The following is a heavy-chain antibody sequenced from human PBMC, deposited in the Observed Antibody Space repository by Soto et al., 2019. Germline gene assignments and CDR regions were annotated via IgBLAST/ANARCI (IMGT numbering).Heavy chain of an antibody. CDR3: ARELWYSRSSGDCYYYYGMDV. D-gene: IGHD6-6*01. CDR1: GDSVSINSAA. J-gene: IGHJ6*02. Sequence: SQTLSLTCAISGDSVSINSAAWNWIRQSPSRGLECLGRTYYRSNWYNEYAVSVKSRITITTDTSKNQFSLQLNSVTPEDTAVCYCARELWYSRSSGDCYYYYGMDVWGQGTTVPVYS. CDR2: TYYRSNWYN. V-gene: IGHV6-1*01.